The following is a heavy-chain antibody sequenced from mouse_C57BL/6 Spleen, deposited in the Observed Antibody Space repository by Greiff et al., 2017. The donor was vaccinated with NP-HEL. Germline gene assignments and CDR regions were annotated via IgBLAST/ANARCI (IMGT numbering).Heavy chain of an antibody. CDR3: ARWGGRDWYFDV. CDR1: GFTFSSYG. Sequence: EVKVVESGGDLVKPGGSLKLSCAASGFTFSSYGMSWVRQTPDKRLEWVATISSGGSYTYYPDSVKGRFTISRDNAKNTLYLQMSSLKSEDTAMYYCARWGGRDWYFDVWGTGTTVTVSS. D-gene: IGHD3-3*01. CDR2: ISSGGSYT. J-gene: IGHJ1*03. V-gene: IGHV5-6*01.